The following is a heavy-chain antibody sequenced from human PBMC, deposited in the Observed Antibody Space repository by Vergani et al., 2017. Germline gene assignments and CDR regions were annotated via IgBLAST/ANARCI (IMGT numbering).Heavy chain of an antibody. CDR2: IIPIFGTA. CDR1: GGTFSSYA. J-gene: IGHJ3*02. CDR3: AKXPKPNNWGGYAFDI. Sequence: QVHLVQSGAEVKKPGSSVKVSCKASGGTFSSYAISWVRQAPGQGLEWMGGIIPIFGTANYAQKFQGRVTITADESTSTAYMELSSLRSEDTAVYYCAKXPKPNNWGGYAFDIWGQGTMVTVSS. V-gene: IGHV1-69*12. D-gene: IGHD7-27*01.